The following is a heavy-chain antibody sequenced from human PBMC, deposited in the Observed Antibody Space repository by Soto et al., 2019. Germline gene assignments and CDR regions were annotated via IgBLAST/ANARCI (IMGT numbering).Heavy chain of an antibody. CDR3: ARGDKLSLYHQLDY. D-gene: IGHD3-16*02. CDR1: GYTFTGNY. Sequence: QVQLVQSGAEVKKPGASVKVSCKASGYTFTGNYMHWVRQAPGQGFEWMGWINVNSGGTKYAQKFQGWVTMTRDTCISTAYMELSRLTSDDMAVYYCARGDKLSLYHQLDYWGQGTLVTVAS. CDR2: INVNSGGT. V-gene: IGHV1-2*04. J-gene: IGHJ4*02.